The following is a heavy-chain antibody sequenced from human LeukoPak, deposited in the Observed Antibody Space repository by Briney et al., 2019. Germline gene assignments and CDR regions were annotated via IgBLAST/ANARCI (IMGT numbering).Heavy chain of an antibody. CDR2: IYYSGST. V-gene: IGHV4-39*07. CDR1: GGSISISSYY. Sequence: SETLSLTCTVSGGSISISSYYWGWIRQPPGKGLEWIGSIYYSGSTYYNPSLKSRVTISVDTSKNQFSLKLSSVTAADTAVYYCARDASSVWGSYRYSSYYYMDVWGKGTTVTVSS. CDR3: ARDASSVWGSYRYSSYYYMDV. J-gene: IGHJ6*03. D-gene: IGHD3-16*02.